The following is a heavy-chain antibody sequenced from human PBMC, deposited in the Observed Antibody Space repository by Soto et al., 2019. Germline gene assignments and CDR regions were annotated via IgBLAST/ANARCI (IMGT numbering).Heavy chain of an antibody. CDR3: ARDGSGVAFDI. CDR1: GFTFSSYE. V-gene: IGHV3-48*03. Sequence: GGSLRLSCAASGFTFSSYEMNWVRQAPGKGLEWVSYISSSGSTIYYADSVKGRFTISRDNAKNSLYLQMNSLRAEDTAVYYCARDGSGVAFDIWGQGTMVTVS. D-gene: IGHD2-2*03. J-gene: IGHJ3*02. CDR2: ISSSGSTI.